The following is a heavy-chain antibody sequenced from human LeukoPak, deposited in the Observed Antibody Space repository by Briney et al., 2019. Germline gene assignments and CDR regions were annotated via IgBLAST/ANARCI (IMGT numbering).Heavy chain of an antibody. CDR1: GYTFTSYG. Sequence: ASVKVSCKASGYTFTSYGFSWVRQAPGQGLEWMGWISPYNGNTNSAQELQGRLTMTTDTSTSTAYMELRSLRSDDTAVHYCARDQIAVAGPFDYWGQGTLVTVSS. V-gene: IGHV1-18*01. CDR3: ARDQIAVAGPFDY. J-gene: IGHJ4*02. CDR2: ISPYNGNT. D-gene: IGHD6-19*01.